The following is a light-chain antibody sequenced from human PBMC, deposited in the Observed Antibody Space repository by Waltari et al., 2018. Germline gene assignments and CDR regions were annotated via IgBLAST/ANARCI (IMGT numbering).Light chain of an antibody. CDR3: CSYAGSSTWV. Sequence: QSALTQPASVSGAPGQSITIPCTGTSSADGGSNYVPWYQQRPGKAPKLMIYDVSKRPSGVSNRFSGSKSGNTASLTISGLQAEDEADYYCCSYAGSSTWVFGGGTKLTVL. CDR2: DVS. V-gene: IGLV2-23*02. CDR1: SSADGGSNY. J-gene: IGLJ3*02.